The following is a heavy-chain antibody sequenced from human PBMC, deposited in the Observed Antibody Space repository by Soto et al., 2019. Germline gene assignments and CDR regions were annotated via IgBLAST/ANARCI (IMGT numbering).Heavy chain of an antibody. D-gene: IGHD3-22*01. CDR3: VRGEYYYDSSAYYLY. J-gene: IGHJ1*01. CDR2: ISAYDGNT. V-gene: IGHV1-18*04. CDR1: GYSFTSYG. Sequence: QVQLVQSGAEVKKPGASVKVSCKASGYSFTSYGITWVRQAPGQGLEWMGWISAYDGNTHYAQNFKGRVTMTTEASTSRAHMDLRSLRFDDTAVYYCVRGEYYYDSSAYYLYWGQGTLVTVSS.